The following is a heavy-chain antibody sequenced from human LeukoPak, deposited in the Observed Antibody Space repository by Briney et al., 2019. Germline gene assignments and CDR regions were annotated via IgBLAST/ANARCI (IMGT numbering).Heavy chain of an antibody. J-gene: IGHJ6*03. D-gene: IGHD6-6*01. CDR1: GYTFSSYA. CDR3: AKDGRPYSSSSFSRHYYYYYYMDV. Sequence: GGSLRLSCAASGYTFSSYAMSCVRQAPGEGGEWVSPISGSGGSTYYADSVKGRFTISRDNSKNTLYLQMNSLRAEDTAVYYCAKDGRPYSSSSFSRHYYYYYYMDVWGKGTTVTVSS. V-gene: IGHV3-23*01. CDR2: ISGSGGST.